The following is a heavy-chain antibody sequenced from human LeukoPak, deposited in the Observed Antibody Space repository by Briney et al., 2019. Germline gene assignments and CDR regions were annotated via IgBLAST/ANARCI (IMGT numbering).Heavy chain of an antibody. CDR2: VWHDGSKT. D-gene: IGHD4-17*01. Sequence: TGGSLRLSCAAPGFTFSTCHIHWVRQAPGKGLEWVALVWHDGSKTYYADSVKGRFTVSRDNSKNTLYLQMNSLRAEDTAVYYCAKDSNDYGDYNYFDFWGQGTLVTVSS. V-gene: IGHV3-33*06. CDR3: AKDSNDYGDYNYFDF. J-gene: IGHJ4*02. CDR1: GFTFSTCH.